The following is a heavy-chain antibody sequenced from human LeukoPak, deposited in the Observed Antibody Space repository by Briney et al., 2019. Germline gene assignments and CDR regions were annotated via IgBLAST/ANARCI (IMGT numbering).Heavy chain of an antibody. D-gene: IGHD2-21*01. V-gene: IGHV3-21*01. CDR1: GFTFSSYS. CDR2: ISSSSSYI. Sequence: PGGSLRLSCAASGFTFSSYSMNWVRQAPGKGLEWVSSISSSSSYIYYADSVKGRFTISRDNAKNSLYLQMNSLRAEDTAVYYCAKDDWAAGVDYWGQGTLVTVSS. J-gene: IGHJ4*02. CDR3: AKDDWAAGVDY.